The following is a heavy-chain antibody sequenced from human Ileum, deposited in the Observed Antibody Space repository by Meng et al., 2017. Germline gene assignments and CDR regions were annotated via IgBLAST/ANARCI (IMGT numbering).Heavy chain of an antibody. D-gene: IGHD3-22*01. Sequence: QVPLQEPGPRLVKPSGPLSLTCAVSGTWWSWVRQPPGKGLEWIGEIFQSGRTNYNPSLKSRVTISIDKSKSQISLQLSAVTAADTAVYSCATSNDRDVYYLGYWGQGTLVTVSS. CDR3: ATSNDRDVYYLGY. V-gene: IGHV4-4*02. CDR2: IFQSGRT. CDR1: GTW. J-gene: IGHJ4*02.